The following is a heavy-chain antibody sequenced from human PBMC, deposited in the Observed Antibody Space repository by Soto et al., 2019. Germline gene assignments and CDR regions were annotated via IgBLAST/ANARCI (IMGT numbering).Heavy chain of an antibody. J-gene: IGHJ4*02. CDR2: INHSGST. CDR1: GGSFSGYY. Sequence: QVQLQQWGAGLLKPWETLSLTCAVYGGSFSGYYLTWIRQPPGTGLEWIGEINHSGSTNYNPSLKSRVTISVDTSKNQFSLKLTSVTAADTAVYYCARDKITGLFDYWGQGTLVTVSS. CDR3: ARDKITGLFDY. D-gene: IGHD2-8*02. V-gene: IGHV4-34*01.